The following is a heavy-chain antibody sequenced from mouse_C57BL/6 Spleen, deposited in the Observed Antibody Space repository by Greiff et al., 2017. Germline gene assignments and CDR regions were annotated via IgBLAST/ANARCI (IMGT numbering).Heavy chain of an antibody. CDR1: GFSFNTYA. CDR3: VRDDYGAMDY. V-gene: IGHV10-1*01. Sequence: EVKLVESGGGLVQPKGSLKLSCAASGFSFNTYAMNWVRQAPGKGLEWVARIRSKSNNYATYYADSVKDRFTISKDDSESMLYLQMNNVKTEDTAMYYSVRDDYGAMDYWGQGTSVTVSS. CDR2: IRSKSNNYAT. J-gene: IGHJ4*01.